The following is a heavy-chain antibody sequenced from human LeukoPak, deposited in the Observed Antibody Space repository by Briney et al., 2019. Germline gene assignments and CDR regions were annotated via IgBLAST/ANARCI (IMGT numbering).Heavy chain of an antibody. CDR2: INANTGGT. CDR3: ARGIVLTISTY. D-gene: IGHD5-12*01. Sequence: ASVKVSCKASGYTFTGYYMHWVRQAPGQGLEWMGWINANTGGTNYAQKFRGRVTLTRDTSIGTAYMELSSLTSDDTAVYYCARGIVLTISTYWGQGTLVTVSS. CDR1: GYTFTGYY. V-gene: IGHV1-2*02. J-gene: IGHJ4*02.